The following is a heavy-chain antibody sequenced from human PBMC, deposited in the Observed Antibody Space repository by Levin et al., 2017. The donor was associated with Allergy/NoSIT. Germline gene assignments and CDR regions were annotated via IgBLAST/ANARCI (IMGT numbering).Heavy chain of an antibody. CDR1: GFVFGTYG. J-gene: IGHJ4*02. Sequence: GGSLRLSCAASGFVFGTYGMSWVRQAPGKGLEWLSDISSSSNTIYYADSVKGRFTISRDNGENSLYLQMNSLRAEDTAVYYCARYRGVRGFRLDYWGQGTLVTVSS. V-gene: IGHV3-48*01. CDR2: ISSSSNTI. CDR3: ARYRGVRGFRLDY. D-gene: IGHD3-10*01.